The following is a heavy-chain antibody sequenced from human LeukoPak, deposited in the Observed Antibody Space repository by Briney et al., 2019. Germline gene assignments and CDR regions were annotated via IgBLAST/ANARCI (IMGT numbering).Heavy chain of an antibody. CDR1: GYTFTGYY. Sequence: ASVKVSCKASGYTFTGYYMHWVRQAPGQGLERMGWINPNSGGTNYAQKFQGWVTMTRDTSISTAYMELSRLRSDDTAVYYCARDRYGDYPLDYWGQGTLVTVSS. V-gene: IGHV1-2*04. CDR3: ARDRYGDYPLDY. J-gene: IGHJ4*02. CDR2: INPNSGGT. D-gene: IGHD4-17*01.